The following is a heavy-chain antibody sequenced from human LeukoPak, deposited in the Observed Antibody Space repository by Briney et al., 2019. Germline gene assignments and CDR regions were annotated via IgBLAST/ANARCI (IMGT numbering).Heavy chain of an antibody. CDR2: IRSSGDII. D-gene: IGHD6-6*01. J-gene: IGHJ6*02. CDR1: GFSFTRYG. V-gene: IGHV3-48*01. CDR3: ARDSSSSYYHYYGMDV. Sequence: PGGSLRLSCVASGFSFTRYGMNWVRQAPGKGLQWVSYIRSSGDIIHYADSVKGRFTISRDNAKNSLYLQMNSLRAEDTAVYYCARDSSSSYYHYYGMDVWGQGTTVTVSS.